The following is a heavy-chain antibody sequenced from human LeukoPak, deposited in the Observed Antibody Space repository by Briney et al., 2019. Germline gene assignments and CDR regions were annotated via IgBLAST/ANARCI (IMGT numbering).Heavy chain of an antibody. CDR1: GFTFSDYY. Sequence: GSLRLSCAASGFTFSDYYMSWIRQPPGKGLEWIGEINHSGSTNYNPSLKSRVTISVDTSKNQFSLKLSSVTAADTAVYYCARRSVRRGFDIWGQGTMVTVSS. V-gene: IGHV4-34*01. CDR2: INHSGST. CDR3: ARRSVRRGFDI. J-gene: IGHJ3*02. D-gene: IGHD3-10*01.